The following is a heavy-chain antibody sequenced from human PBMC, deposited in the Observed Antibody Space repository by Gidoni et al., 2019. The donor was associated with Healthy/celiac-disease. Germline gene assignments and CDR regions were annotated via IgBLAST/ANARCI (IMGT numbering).Heavy chain of an antibody. CDR2: ISYDGSNK. CDR3: AKDRAGGSLNAFDI. Sequence: QVQLVESGGGVVQPGRSLRLSCAASGFTFSSYGMHWVRQAPGKGLEWVAVISYDGSNKYYADSVKGRFTISRDNSKNTLYLQMNSLRAEDTAVYYCAKDRAGGSLNAFDIWGQGTMVTVSS. J-gene: IGHJ3*02. CDR1: GFTFSSYG. V-gene: IGHV3-30*18. D-gene: IGHD3-10*01.